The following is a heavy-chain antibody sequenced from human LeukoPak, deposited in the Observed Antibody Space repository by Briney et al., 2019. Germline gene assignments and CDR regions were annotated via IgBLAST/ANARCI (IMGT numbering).Heavy chain of an antibody. CDR3: AREDGYNWHFQH. CDR2: IYYSGNT. D-gene: IGHD5-24*01. CDR1: GGSISSYY. V-gene: IGHV4-59*01. Sequence: SETLSLTCTVSGGSISSYYWSWIRQPPGKGLEWIGYIYYSGNTNYNPSLKSRVTISVDTSKNQFSLRLSSVTAADTAVYYCAREDGYNWHFQHWGQGTLVTVSS. J-gene: IGHJ1*01.